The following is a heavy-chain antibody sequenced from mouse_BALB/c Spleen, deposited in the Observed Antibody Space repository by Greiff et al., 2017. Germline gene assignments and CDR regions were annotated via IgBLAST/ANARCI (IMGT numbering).Heavy chain of an antibody. CDR1: GFTFSDYY. D-gene: IGHD4-1*02. V-gene: IGHV5-4*02. Sequence: EVKLVESGGGLVKPGGSLKLSCAASGFTFSDYYMYWVRQTPEKRLEWVATISDGGSYTYYPDSVKGRFTISRDNAKNNLYLQMSSLKSEDTAMYYCARDTTGTVFAYWRQGTLVTVSA. J-gene: IGHJ3*01. CDR2: ISDGGSYT. CDR3: ARDTTGTVFAY.